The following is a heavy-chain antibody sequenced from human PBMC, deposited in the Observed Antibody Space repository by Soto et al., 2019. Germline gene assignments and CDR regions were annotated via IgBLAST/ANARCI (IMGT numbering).Heavy chain of an antibody. D-gene: IGHD3-10*01. J-gene: IGHJ6*02. CDR2: ISYDESNK. Sequence: QVQLVESGGGVVQPGRSLRLSCVASGFSFRTYGIHWVRQAPGKGLEWVAVISYDESNKFYAESVKGRFTISRDKSKDTLYLQMNSLRVEDTAVYYCAKDHPMVHGMDVWGQGTTVTVSS. CDR1: GFSFRTYG. CDR3: AKDHPMVHGMDV. V-gene: IGHV3-30*18.